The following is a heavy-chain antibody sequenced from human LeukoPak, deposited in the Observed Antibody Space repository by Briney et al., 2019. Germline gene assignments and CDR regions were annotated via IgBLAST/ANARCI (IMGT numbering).Heavy chain of an antibody. CDR3: ARERGTMVRGVIRYYYYMDV. Sequence: SETLSLTCTVSGGSISSSSYYWGWIRQPPGKGLEWLGSIYYSGSTYYNPSLKSRVTISVDTSKNQFSLKLSSVTAADTAVYYCARERGTMVRGVIRYYYYMDVWGKGTTVTVSS. CDR1: GGSISSSSYY. V-gene: IGHV4-39*07. D-gene: IGHD3-10*01. J-gene: IGHJ6*03. CDR2: IYYSGST.